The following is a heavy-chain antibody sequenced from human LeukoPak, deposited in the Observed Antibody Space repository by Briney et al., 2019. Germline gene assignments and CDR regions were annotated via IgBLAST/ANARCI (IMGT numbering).Heavy chain of an antibody. CDR2: ISGSGGST. V-gene: IGHV3-23*01. D-gene: IGHD3-22*01. Sequence: GGSLRLSCAASGFTLSSYAVSWVRQAPGKGLEWVSAISGSGGSTYYADSVKGRFTISRDNSKNTLYLQMNSLRAEDTAVYYCAKDAHYYDSSGYYYDYWGQGTLVTVSS. J-gene: IGHJ4*02. CDR1: GFTLSSYA. CDR3: AKDAHYYDSSGYYYDY.